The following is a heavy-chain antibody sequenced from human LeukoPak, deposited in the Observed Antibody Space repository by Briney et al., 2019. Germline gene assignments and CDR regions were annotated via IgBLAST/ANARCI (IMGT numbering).Heavy chain of an antibody. D-gene: IGHD6-19*01. CDR1: GFTLSRYW. V-gene: IGHV3-74*01. CDR3: ARDPDSNGWSSKDS. J-gene: IGHJ4*02. Sequence: QPGGSLRLSCAASGFTLSRYWMHWVRQAPGKGLVWVSRINSDGRSTAYADSVRGRFTISRDNANNRVYLQMNSLRAEDTAVYYCARDPDSNGWSSKDSWGQGILVTVSS. CDR2: INSDGRST.